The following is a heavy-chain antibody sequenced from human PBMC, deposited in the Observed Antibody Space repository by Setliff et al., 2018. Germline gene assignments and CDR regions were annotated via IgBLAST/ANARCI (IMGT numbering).Heavy chain of an antibody. CDR1: GYTFTSYG. Sequence: ASVKVSCKASGYTFTSYGISWVRQAPGQGLEWMGWISAYNGNTNYAQKLQGRVTMTTDTSTSTAYMELRSLRSEDTAVYYCARSFSRREKFLLDYWGQGALVTVSS. CDR2: ISAYNGNT. CDR3: ARSFSRREKFLLDY. J-gene: IGHJ4*02. V-gene: IGHV1-18*01.